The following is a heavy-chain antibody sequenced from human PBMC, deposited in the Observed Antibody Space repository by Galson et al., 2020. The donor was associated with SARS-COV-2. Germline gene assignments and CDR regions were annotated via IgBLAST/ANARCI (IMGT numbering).Heavy chain of an antibody. CDR3: ARGWGSSTIFGVVNWFDP. V-gene: IGHV4-34*01. CDR2: INDSGST. CDR1: GGSFNNYY. D-gene: IGHD3-3*01. J-gene: IGHJ5*02. Sequence: SETLSLTCAVYGGSFNNYYWSWIRQPPGKGLEWIAEINDSGSTRYNPSLKSRVTISEDKTKNQFSLNLRSVTAADTAVYYCARGWGSSTIFGVVNWFDPWGQGTLVTVSS.